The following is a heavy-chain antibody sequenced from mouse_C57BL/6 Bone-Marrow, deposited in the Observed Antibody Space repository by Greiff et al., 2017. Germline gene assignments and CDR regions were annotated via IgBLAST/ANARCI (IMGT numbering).Heavy chain of an antibody. CDR1: GYTFTSYW. Sequence: QVQLQQPGAELVMPGASVKLSCKASGYTFTSYWMHWVKQRPGQGLEWIGEIDPSDSYTTYTQKFKGKSTLTVDKSSRTAYMQISRLKYEDSAVYNCASERFIGAMDYWGQGTSVTVSS. D-gene: IGHD1-1*01. CDR3: ASERFIGAMDY. J-gene: IGHJ4*01. CDR2: IDPSDSYT. V-gene: IGHV1-69*01.